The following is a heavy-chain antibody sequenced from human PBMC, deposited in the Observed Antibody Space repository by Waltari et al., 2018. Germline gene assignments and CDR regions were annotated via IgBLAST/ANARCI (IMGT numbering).Heavy chain of an antibody. D-gene: IGHD4-17*01. CDR2: SNSDGSST. J-gene: IGHJ2*01. CDR3: ARGARRTTVTTGWWYFDL. CDR1: GFPYRMSW. V-gene: IGHV3-74*01. Sequence: EVQLVESGGGLVKPGGSLRLSCAAAGFPYRMSWLHWVRQAPGKGLVWVSRSNSDGSSTSYADSVKGRFTISKDNAKNTVYLQMNSLRAEDTAIYYCARGARRTTVTTGWWYFDLWGRGTLVTVSS.